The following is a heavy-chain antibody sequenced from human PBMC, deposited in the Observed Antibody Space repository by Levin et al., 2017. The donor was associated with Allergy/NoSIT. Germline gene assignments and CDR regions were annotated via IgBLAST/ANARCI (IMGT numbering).Heavy chain of an antibody. CDR1: GGTFSSYA. J-gene: IGHJ5*02. Sequence: PAASVKVSCKASGGTFSSYAISWVRQAPGQGLEWMGRIIPILGIANYAQKFQGRVTITADKSTSTAYMELSSLRSEDTAVYYCARTPLTLVRGAKLCWFDPWGQGTLVTVSS. V-gene: IGHV1-69*04. CDR2: IIPILGIA. D-gene: IGHD3-10*01. CDR3: ARTPLTLVRGAKLCWFDP.